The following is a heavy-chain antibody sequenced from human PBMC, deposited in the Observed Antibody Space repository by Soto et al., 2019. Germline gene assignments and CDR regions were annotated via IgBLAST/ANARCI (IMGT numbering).Heavy chain of an antibody. CDR1: GGSISSGGYS. CDR2: IYHSGST. J-gene: IGHJ4*02. V-gene: IGHV4-30-2*01. CDR3: ARGPHLGY. Sequence: SETLSLTCTVSGGSISSGGYSWSWIRQPPGKGLECIGYIYHSGSTYYSPSLKSRVTISVDRSKNQFSLKLSSVTAADTAVYYCARGPHLGYWGQGTLVTVSS.